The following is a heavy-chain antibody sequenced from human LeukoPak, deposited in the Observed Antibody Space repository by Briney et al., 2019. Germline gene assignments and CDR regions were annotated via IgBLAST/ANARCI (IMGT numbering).Heavy chain of an antibody. Sequence: SETLSLTCTVSGGSISSYYWSWLRQPPGKGLEWIGYIYYSGSTNYNPSLKSRFTISVDTSKNQFSLQLSSVTAADTAVYYCARDQAHYYGSGSFYGMDVWGQGTTVTVSS. CDR2: IYYSGST. J-gene: IGHJ6*02. CDR3: ARDQAHYYGSGSFYGMDV. CDR1: GGSISSYY. D-gene: IGHD3-10*01. V-gene: IGHV4-59*01.